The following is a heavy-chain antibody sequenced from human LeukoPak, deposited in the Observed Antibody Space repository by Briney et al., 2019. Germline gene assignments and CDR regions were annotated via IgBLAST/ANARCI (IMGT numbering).Heavy chain of an antibody. CDR3: AKPQSSLSHFYDS. D-gene: IGHD6-6*01. CDR2: IYHSGTT. J-gene: IGHJ4*02. V-gene: IGHV4-38-2*01. CDR1: GYSISSGYY. Sequence: SETLSLTCAVSGYSISSGYYWGWIRQPPGKGLEWIGSIYHSGTTYCNPSLTSRVTISVDTSKNHFSLKVNSVTAADTAVYYCAKPQSSLSHFYDSWGQGTLVTVSS.